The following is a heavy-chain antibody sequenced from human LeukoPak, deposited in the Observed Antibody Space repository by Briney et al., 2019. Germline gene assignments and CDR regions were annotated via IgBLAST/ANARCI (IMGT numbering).Heavy chain of an antibody. CDR2: INPSGGST. J-gene: IGHJ4*02. D-gene: IGHD5-18*01. CDR1: GYTFTSYY. CDR3: ARIHTAMDTLDY. Sequence: GSSVNVSCKASGYTFTSYYMHWVRETPRQGLEWMGIINPSGGSTSYAQKFQGRVTMTRDTSTSTVYMELSSLRSEDTAVYYCARIHTAMDTLDYWGQGTLVTVSS. V-gene: IGHV1-46*01.